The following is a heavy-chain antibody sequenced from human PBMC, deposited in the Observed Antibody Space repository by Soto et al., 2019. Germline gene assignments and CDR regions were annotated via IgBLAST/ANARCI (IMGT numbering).Heavy chain of an antibody. CDR3: AREGIAVAGADY. V-gene: IGHV1-3*01. J-gene: IGHJ4*02. D-gene: IGHD6-19*01. CDR1: GHTFTSYA. CDR2: INAGNGNT. Sequence: QVQLVQSGAEVKKPGASVKVSCKASGHTFTSYAMHWVRQAPGQRLEWMGWINAGNGNTKYSQKFQGRVTITRDTSASTAYMELSSLRSEDTAVYYCAREGIAVAGADYWGQGTLVTVSS.